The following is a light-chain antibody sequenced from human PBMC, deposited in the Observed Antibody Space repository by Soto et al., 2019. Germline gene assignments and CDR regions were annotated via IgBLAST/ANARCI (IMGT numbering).Light chain of an antibody. CDR1: QSISSY. J-gene: IGKJ5*01. CDR2: AAS. Sequence: DLQMTQSPSSLSASVGDRVTITCRASQSISSYLNWYQQKPGKAPKLLIYAASSLQSGVPSRFSGSGSGTDFTLTISSLQPEDFATYYCQQSYSTLTVGQGTRLEIK. V-gene: IGKV1-39*01. CDR3: QQSYSTLT.